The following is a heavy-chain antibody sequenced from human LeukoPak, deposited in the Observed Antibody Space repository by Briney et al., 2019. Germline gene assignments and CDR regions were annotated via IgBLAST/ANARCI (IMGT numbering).Heavy chain of an antibody. CDR2: ISYDGSNK. CDR1: GFTFSSYA. CDR3: ARDQLTMIVVDTGFDY. J-gene: IGHJ4*02. Sequence: PGGSLRLSCAASGFTFSSYAMHWVRQAPGKGLEWVAVISYDGSNKYYADSVKGRFTISRDNSKNTLYLQMNSLRAEDTAVYYCARDQLTMIVVDTGFDYWGQGTLVTVSS. D-gene: IGHD3-22*01. V-gene: IGHV3-30*04.